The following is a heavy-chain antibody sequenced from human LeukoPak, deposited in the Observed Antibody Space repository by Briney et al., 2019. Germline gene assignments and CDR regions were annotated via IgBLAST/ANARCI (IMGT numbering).Heavy chain of an antibody. D-gene: IGHD3-22*01. CDR2: ISGDGGST. J-gene: IGHJ4*02. CDR3: AKDGPNYYDSSGYYFDY. Sequence: GGSLRLSCAASGFTFDDYAMHWVRQAPGQGLEWVSLISGDGGSTYYADSVKGRFTISRDNSKNSLYLQMNSLRTEDTALYYCAKDGPNYYDSSGYYFDYWGQGTLVTVSS. V-gene: IGHV3-43*02. CDR1: GFTFDDYA.